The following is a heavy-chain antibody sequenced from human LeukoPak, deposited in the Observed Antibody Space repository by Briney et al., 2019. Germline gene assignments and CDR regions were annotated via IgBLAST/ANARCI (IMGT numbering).Heavy chain of an antibody. CDR3: ARDLGYYYGGSGYYYFDY. D-gene: IGHD3-22*01. Sequence: ASVKVSCKASGYTFTSYGISWVRQAPGQGLEWMGWISAYNGNTNYAQKLQGRVTMTTDTSTSTAYMELRSLRSDDTAVYYCARDLGYYYGGSGYYYFDYWGQGTLVTVSS. CDR1: GYTFTSYG. V-gene: IGHV1-18*01. CDR2: ISAYNGNT. J-gene: IGHJ4*02.